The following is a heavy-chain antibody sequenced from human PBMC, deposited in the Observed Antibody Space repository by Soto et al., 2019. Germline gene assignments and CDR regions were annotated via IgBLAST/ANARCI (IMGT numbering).Heavy chain of an antibody. Sequence: EVQLVESGGGLIQPGGSLRLSCAASGFTVSSNYMSWVRQAPGKGLEWVSVIYSGGSTYYADSVKGRFTISRDNSKNTLYLQMNSLRAEDTPVYYCASEIAVASRGNWFDPWGQGTLVTVSS. D-gene: IGHD6-19*01. CDR2: IYSGGST. CDR3: ASEIAVASRGNWFDP. J-gene: IGHJ5*02. CDR1: GFTVSSNY. V-gene: IGHV3-53*01.